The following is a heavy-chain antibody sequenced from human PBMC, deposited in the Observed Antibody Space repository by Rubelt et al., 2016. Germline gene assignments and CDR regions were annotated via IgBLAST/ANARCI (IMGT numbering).Heavy chain of an antibody. CDR3: ARGVGTAFDP. CDR1: GYTFTGYY. D-gene: IGHD1-1*01. J-gene: IGHJ5*02. V-gene: IGHV1-2*06. Sequence: QVQLVQSGAEVKKPGASVKVSCKASGYTFTGYYMHWVRQAPGQGLEWMGRINPNSGGTNYARTFQGRVTMTRDTSISTAYRGLSRLSSDDTAVYYCARGVGTAFDPWGQGTLVTVSS. CDR2: INPNSGGT.